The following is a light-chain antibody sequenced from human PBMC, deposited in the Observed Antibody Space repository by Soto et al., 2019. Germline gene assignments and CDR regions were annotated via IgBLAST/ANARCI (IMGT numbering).Light chain of an antibody. Sequence: DIQLTQSPSFLSASVGDRVTITCRASQGISSYLAWYQHRPGKAPKLLIYAASSLQSGVPSRFSGSGSGTDFTLTISSLQPEDFATYYCQQSYSTPYITFGQGTRLEI. CDR3: QQSYSTPYIT. J-gene: IGKJ5*01. CDR2: AAS. CDR1: QGISSY. V-gene: IGKV1-39*01.